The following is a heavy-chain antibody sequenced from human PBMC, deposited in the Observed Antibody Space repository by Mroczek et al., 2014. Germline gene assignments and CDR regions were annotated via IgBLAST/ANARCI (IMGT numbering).Heavy chain of an antibody. D-gene: IGHD3-10*01. Sequence: QVQLQESGAEVKKPGASVKVSCKASGYTFTSYDINWVRQATGQGLEWMGWMNPNSGNTGYAQKFQGRVTMTRNTSISTAYMELSSLRSEDTAVYYCASGSALWFGEPYYYYYGMDVVGPRDPRSP. J-gene: IGHJ6*02. CDR3: ASGSALWFGEPYYYYYGMDV. V-gene: IGHV1-8*01. CDR1: GYTFTSYD. CDR2: MNPNSGNT.